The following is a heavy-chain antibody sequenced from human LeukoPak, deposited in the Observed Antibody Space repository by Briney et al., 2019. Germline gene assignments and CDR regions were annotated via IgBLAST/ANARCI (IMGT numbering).Heavy chain of an antibody. CDR2: IYYSGST. CDR3: ARASSVGDEREGTFDY. V-gene: IGHV4-31*03. CDR1: GGSISSSSYY. J-gene: IGHJ4*02. D-gene: IGHD1-1*01. Sequence: SETLSLTCTVSGGSISSSSYYWGWIRQPPGKGLEWIGYIYYSGSTYYNPSLKSRVTISVDTSKNQFSLKLSSVTAADTAVYYCARASSVGDEREGTFDYWGQGTLVTVSS.